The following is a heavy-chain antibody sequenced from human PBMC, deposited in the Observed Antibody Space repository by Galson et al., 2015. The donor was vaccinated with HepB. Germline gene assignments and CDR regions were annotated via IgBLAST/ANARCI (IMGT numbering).Heavy chain of an antibody. Sequence: SLRLSCAASGFTFSSYGMHWVRQAPGKGLEWVAVIWYDGSNKYYADSVKGRFTISRDNSKNTLYLQMNSLRAEDTAVYYCARDSYDFWSGFRAQHAGLDYWGQGTLVTVSS. CDR2: IWYDGSNK. V-gene: IGHV3-33*01. J-gene: IGHJ4*02. D-gene: IGHD3-3*01. CDR1: GFTFSSYG. CDR3: ARDSYDFWSGFRAQHAGLDY.